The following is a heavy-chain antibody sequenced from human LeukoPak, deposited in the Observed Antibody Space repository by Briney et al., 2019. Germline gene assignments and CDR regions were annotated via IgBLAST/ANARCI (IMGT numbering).Heavy chain of an antibody. CDR1: GFTFSSYW. D-gene: IGHD4-11*01. J-gene: IGHJ4*02. Sequence: PGGSLRLSCAASGFTFSSYWMHWVRQVPGKGLVWVSRINPGGSSTAYADSVRGRFTISRDNAKNTLYLQMNSPRADDTAVYYCARSNQADDYWGQGTLVTVSS. V-gene: IGHV3-74*01. CDR3: ARSNQADDY. CDR2: INPGGSST.